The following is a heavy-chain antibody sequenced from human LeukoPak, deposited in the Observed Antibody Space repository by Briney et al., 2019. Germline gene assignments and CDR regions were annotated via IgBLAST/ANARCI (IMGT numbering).Heavy chain of an antibody. CDR3: AKGTRVDTAMVLTFDY. J-gene: IGHJ4*02. CDR1: GFPFSSYG. V-gene: IGHV3-30*02. Sequence: GGPLRLSCAASGFPFSSYGLHWVRQAPAKGLGGGAFIRYDGSNKYYADSVKGRFTISRDNSKNTLYLQMNSLRAEDTAVYYCAKGTRVDTAMVLTFDYWGQGTLVTVSS. CDR2: IRYDGSNK. D-gene: IGHD5-18*01.